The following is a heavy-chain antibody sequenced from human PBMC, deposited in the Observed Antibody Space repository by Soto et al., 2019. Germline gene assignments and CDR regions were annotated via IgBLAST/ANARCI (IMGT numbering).Heavy chain of an antibody. V-gene: IGHV4-4*02. Sequence: QVQLQESGPGLVKPSGTLSLTCAVSGGSIGSSNRWSWVRQPPGKGLEWIGEIFHSGSTNYNPSLKTRVTISVDESKNQFSLKVTSVTAADTAVYYCARVYSGSYSDSWGQGTLVTVSS. J-gene: IGHJ4*02. D-gene: IGHD1-26*01. CDR1: GGSIGSSNR. CDR2: IFHSGST. CDR3: ARVYSGSYSDS.